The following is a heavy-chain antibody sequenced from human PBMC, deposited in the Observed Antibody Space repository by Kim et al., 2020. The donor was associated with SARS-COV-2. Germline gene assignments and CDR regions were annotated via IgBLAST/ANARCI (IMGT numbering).Heavy chain of an antibody. D-gene: IGHD5-18*01. Sequence: SETLSLTCAVYDGSLSGYYWTWLRQPPGKGLECIGEIKHGGSTNYNSSLKRRVTISLDTSKNQFSLSLHFVTAADTAVYYCTRGGYSYAHEYWGQEILVT. CDR1: DGSLSGYY. J-gene: IGHJ4*02. CDR3: TRGGYSYAHEY. CDR2: IKHGGST. V-gene: IGHV4-34*01.